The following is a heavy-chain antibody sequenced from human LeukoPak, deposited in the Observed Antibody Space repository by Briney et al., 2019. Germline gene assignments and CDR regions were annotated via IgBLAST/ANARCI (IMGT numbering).Heavy chain of an antibody. Sequence: GGSLRLSCAASGFTFSGYVMTWVRQPPGKGLQWVADISGSGGSTYYADSVKGRFSISRDNSKNTLHLQMNSLRAEDTAVYHCAKDLPAAYFDYWGQGTLVTVSS. CDR1: GFTFSGYV. D-gene: IGHD2-2*01. CDR3: AKDLPAAYFDY. J-gene: IGHJ4*02. CDR2: ISGSGGST. V-gene: IGHV3-23*01.